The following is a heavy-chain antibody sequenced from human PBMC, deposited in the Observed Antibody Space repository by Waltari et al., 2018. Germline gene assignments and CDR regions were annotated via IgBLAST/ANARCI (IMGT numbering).Heavy chain of an antibody. CDR3: ARAWFNSGFDY. J-gene: IGHJ4*02. CDR1: GYTFTGNY. D-gene: IGHD1-26*01. CDR2: SHPNSGAT. Sequence: QVQLVQSGAEVKRPGASVKVSCKASGYTFTGNYIHWVRQAPGQGLEWMGCSHPNSGATDYAQKFQCRVTMTLDTSITTVYMELGWLGSEDTAIYYCARAWFNSGFDYWCQGSLVAVSS. V-gene: IGHV1-2*02.